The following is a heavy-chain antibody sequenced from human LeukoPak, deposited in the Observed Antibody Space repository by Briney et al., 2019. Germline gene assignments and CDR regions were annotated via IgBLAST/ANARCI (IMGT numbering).Heavy chain of an antibody. CDR2: INPDSGGT. D-gene: IGHD1-26*01. Sequence: ASVKVSCKASGYTFTAYYMHWVRQAPGQGLEWMGRINPDSGGTNYAQKFQGRVTMTRDTSISTAYMEVSRLRSDDTAMFCCARDMGAHDAFDIWGQGTMVTVSS. V-gene: IGHV1-2*06. CDR1: GYTFTAYY. CDR3: ARDMGAHDAFDI. J-gene: IGHJ3*02.